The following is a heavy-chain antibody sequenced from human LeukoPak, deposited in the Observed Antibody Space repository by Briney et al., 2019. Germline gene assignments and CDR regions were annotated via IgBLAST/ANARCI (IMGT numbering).Heavy chain of an antibody. CDR1: GFTFSSYT. V-gene: IGHV3-21*01. CDR3: ARVLGGWFGELLDY. Sequence: PGGSLRLSCAASGFTFSSYTMNWVRQAPGKGLEWVSSISTSSSYIYYADSVKGRFTISRDNAKNSLYLQMNSLRAEDTAVYYCARVLGGWFGELLDYWGQGTLVTVSS. J-gene: IGHJ4*02. CDR2: ISTSSSYI. D-gene: IGHD3-10*01.